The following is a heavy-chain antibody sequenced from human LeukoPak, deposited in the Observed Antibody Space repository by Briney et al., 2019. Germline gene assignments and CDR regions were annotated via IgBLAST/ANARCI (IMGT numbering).Heavy chain of an antibody. D-gene: IGHD3-10*01. CDR2: IPYDGSNK. CDR3: AKGVGGSANYYYMDV. CDR1: GFTFSSYN. Sequence: PGGSLRLSCAASGFTFSSYNMHWVRQTPGKGLEWVAFIPYDGSNKFYADSVKGRFTISRDNSKNTLYLQMNSLRAEDTAVYYCAKGVGGSANYYYMDVWGKGTTVTVSS. V-gene: IGHV3-30*02. J-gene: IGHJ6*03.